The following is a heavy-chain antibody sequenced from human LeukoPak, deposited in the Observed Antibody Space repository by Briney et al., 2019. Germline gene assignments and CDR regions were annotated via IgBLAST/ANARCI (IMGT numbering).Heavy chain of an antibody. Sequence: GGSLRLSCAAPGFIFSDYYMNWIRQAPGKGLEWVSYISGSSSNTIYYADSVKGRFTISRDNAKNSLYLQMNSLRAEGTAVYYCAREREPVTTEFDYWGQGTLVTVSS. J-gene: IGHJ4*02. CDR3: AREREPVTTEFDY. V-gene: IGHV3-11*01. D-gene: IGHD4-17*01. CDR1: GFIFSDYY. CDR2: ISGSSSNTI.